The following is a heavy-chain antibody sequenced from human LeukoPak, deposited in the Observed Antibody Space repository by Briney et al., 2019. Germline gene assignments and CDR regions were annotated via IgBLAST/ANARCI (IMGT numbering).Heavy chain of an antibody. CDR1: GLTFSSYV. CDR3: ANEQQLSLY. Sequence: GGALRLSCAASGLTFSSYVMHWVRQAPGKGLEWVAFIRYDGSNKYYADSVKGRFTISRDNSQNTLYLQMNSLRAEDTAVYYCANEQQLSLYWGQGTLVTVSS. D-gene: IGHD6-13*01. V-gene: IGHV3-30*02. CDR2: IRYDGSNK. J-gene: IGHJ4*02.